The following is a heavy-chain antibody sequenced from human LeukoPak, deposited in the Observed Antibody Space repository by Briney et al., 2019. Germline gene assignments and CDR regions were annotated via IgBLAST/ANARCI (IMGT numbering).Heavy chain of an antibody. CDR3: ARAKAYYDILTGYPNYHYYGMDV. Sequence: SETLSLTCTVSGGSISSYYWSWIRQPPGKGLEWIGYISYTGSTGSTNYNPSLKSTVHISVDTSNHQFSLKLSSVTAADTAIYYCARAKAYYDILTGYPNYHYYGMDVWGQGTTVTVSS. V-gene: IGHV4-59*01. CDR1: GGSISSYY. J-gene: IGHJ6*02. D-gene: IGHD3-9*01. CDR2: ISYTGSTGST.